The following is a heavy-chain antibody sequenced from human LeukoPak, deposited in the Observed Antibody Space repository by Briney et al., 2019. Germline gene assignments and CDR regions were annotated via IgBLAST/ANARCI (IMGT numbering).Heavy chain of an antibody. CDR3: ARGPFLVDWSYYYYYYGMDV. Sequence: GASVKVSCKASGYTFTSYDINWVRQATGQGLEWMGWMNPNSGNTGYAQKFQGRVTMTRNTSISTAYMELSSLRSEDTAVYYCARGPFLVDWSYYYYYYGMDVWGQGTTVTVSS. J-gene: IGHJ6*02. D-gene: IGHD3-3*01. V-gene: IGHV1-8*01. CDR1: GYTFTSYD. CDR2: MNPNSGNT.